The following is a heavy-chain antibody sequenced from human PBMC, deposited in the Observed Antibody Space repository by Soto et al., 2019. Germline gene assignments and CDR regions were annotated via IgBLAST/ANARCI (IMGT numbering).Heavy chain of an antibody. CDR1: GFTFSSYG. V-gene: IGHV3-23*01. CDR2: MSGSNGDT. CDR3: AKVRIRGAAAYRGYYGMDV. Sequence: EVQLLESGGGLVQPGGSLRLSCAGSGFTFSSYGMSWVRQAPGKGLEWVSGMSGSNGDTYYADSVKGRFTISSDNLKNALCLEMSSLRVEDTAVYYCAKVRIRGAAAYRGYYGMDVWGQWTTVTVSS. J-gene: IGHJ6*02. D-gene: IGHD6-25*01.